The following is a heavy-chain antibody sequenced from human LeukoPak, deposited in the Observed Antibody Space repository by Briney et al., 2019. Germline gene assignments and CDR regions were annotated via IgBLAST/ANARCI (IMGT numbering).Heavy chain of an antibody. CDR3: ASGGSEEQQLFYFYY. CDR2: IYYSGST. Sequence: SETLSLTCTVSGGSISSGDYYWSWIRQPPGTGLEWIGYIYYSGSTYYNPSLKSRVTISVDTSKNQFSLKLSSVTAADTAVYYCASGGSEEQQLFYFYYWGQGTLVAVSS. D-gene: IGHD6-13*01. J-gene: IGHJ4*02. V-gene: IGHV4-30-4*01. CDR1: GGSISSGDYY.